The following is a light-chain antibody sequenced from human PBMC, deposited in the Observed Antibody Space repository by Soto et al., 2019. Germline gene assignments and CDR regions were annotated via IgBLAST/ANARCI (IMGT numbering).Light chain of an antibody. CDR2: EVN. Sequence: QSALTQPASVSGSPGQSITISCTGTSSDVGSYNLVSWYQQHPGKAPKLMIYEVNKRPSGVSNRFSGSMSANTASLTISGLQAEDESDYYCCSYAGISTLVFGGGTKLTVL. J-gene: IGLJ2*01. CDR1: SSDVGSYNL. V-gene: IGLV2-23*02. CDR3: CSYAGISTLV.